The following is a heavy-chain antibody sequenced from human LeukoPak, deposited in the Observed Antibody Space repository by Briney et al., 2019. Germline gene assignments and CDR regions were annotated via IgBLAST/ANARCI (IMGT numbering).Heavy chain of an antibody. CDR2: ISGSGGST. CDR3: AKDFLLITYSSSDY. J-gene: IGHJ4*02. Sequence: GGSLRLSCAASGFTFSSYAMSWVRQAPEKGLEWVSAISGSGGSTYYADSVKGRFTISRDNSKNTLYLQMNSLRAEDTAVYYCAKDFLLITYSSSDYWGQGTLVTVSS. D-gene: IGHD6-6*01. V-gene: IGHV3-23*01. CDR1: GFTFSSYA.